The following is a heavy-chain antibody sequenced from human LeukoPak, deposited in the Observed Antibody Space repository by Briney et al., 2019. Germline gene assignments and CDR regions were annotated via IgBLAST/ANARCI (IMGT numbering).Heavy chain of an antibody. D-gene: IGHD3-22*01. J-gene: IGHJ4*02. CDR1: GYSFTSYW. V-gene: IGHV5-10-1*01. Sequence: GESLKISCKGSGYSFTSYWISWVRQMPGKGLEWMGRIDPSDSYTNYSPSFQGHVTISADKSISTAYLQWSSLKASDTAMYYCAGRWDDSSGYPDLDYWGQGTLVTVSS. CDR3: AGRWDDSSGYPDLDY. CDR2: IDPSDSYT.